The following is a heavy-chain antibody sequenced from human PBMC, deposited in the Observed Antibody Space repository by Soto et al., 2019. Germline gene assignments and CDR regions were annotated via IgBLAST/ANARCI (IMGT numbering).Heavy chain of an antibody. Sequence: PGGSLRTLLCSLWIQLDDYGMNWVRQAPGKGLEWVSGINWNGGSTGYADSVKGRFTISRDNAKNSLYLQMNSLRAEDTALYYCARSGNGGYSYGSFYYGIDVWGQGTTVTVSS. CDR1: IQLDDYG. CDR2: INWNGGST. CDR3: ARSGNGGYSYGSFYYGIDV. D-gene: IGHD5-18*01. J-gene: IGHJ6*02. V-gene: IGHV3-20*04.